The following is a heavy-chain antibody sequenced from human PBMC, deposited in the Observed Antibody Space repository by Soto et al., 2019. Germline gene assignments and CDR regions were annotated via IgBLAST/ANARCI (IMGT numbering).Heavy chain of an antibody. Sequence: GGSVRLSCAASGFTVSSNYMSWVRQAPGKGLEWVSVIYSGGSTYYADSVKGRFTISRDNSKNTLYLQMNSLRAEDTAVYYCARDRYYYYGSGSYDYGMDVWGQGTTVTVSS. D-gene: IGHD3-10*01. CDR2: IYSGGST. V-gene: IGHV3-53*01. CDR3: ARDRYYYYGSGSYDYGMDV. CDR1: GFTVSSNY. J-gene: IGHJ6*02.